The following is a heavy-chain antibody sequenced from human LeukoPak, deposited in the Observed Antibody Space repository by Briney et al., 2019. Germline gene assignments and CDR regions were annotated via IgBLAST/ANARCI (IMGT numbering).Heavy chain of an antibody. CDR2: ISSSSGNT. CDR3: ARDPLWFGEFPDYFDY. D-gene: IGHD3-10*01. V-gene: IGHV3-48*02. J-gene: IGHJ4*02. Sequence: GGSLRLSCAGTGFTFSSYSMNWVRQAPGKGLEWVSYISSSSGNTYYADFVKGRFTISRDNAQNSLYLQMNSLRDEDTAVYYCARDPLWFGEFPDYFDYWGQGTLVTVSS. CDR1: GFTFSSYS.